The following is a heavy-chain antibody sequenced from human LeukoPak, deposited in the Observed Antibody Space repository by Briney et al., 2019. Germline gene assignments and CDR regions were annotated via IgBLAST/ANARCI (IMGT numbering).Heavy chain of an antibody. J-gene: IGHJ5*02. D-gene: IGHD6-19*01. V-gene: IGHV3-11*01. CDR2: ISSSGSTI. CDR1: GFTFSDYY. CDR3: ARDSWGIAVAAHFGPRWFDP. Sequence: PGGSLRLSCAASGFTFSDYYMSWIRQAPGKGLEWVSYISSSGSTIYYADSVKGRFTISRDNAKNSLYLQMNSLRAEDTAVYYCARDSWGIAVAAHFGPRWFDPWGQGTLVTVSS.